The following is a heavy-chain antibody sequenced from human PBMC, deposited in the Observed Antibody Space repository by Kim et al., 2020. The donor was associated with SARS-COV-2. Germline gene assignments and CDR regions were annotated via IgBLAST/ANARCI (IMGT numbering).Heavy chain of an antibody. J-gene: IGHJ2*01. CDR2: IKNIGTT. Sequence: SETLSLTCSVTGSSVSNGNFYWNWIRQPPGKGPEWIGNIKNIGTTNYNPSLKSRVTMSINTSKNQFSLKLTSVTAADTAVYYCARDKAAGGSHWKLELWGRGTLVTVSS. V-gene: IGHV4-61*01. CDR3: ARDKAAGGSHWKLEL. CDR1: GSSVSNGNFY. D-gene: IGHD1-1*01.